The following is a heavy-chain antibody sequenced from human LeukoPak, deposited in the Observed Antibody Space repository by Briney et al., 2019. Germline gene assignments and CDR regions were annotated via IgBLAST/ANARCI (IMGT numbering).Heavy chain of an antibody. CDR1: GYTFTSYG. CDR3: ARGKWELPWNWFDP. D-gene: IGHD1-26*01. Sequence: VASVKVSCKASGYTFTSYGISWVRQAPGQGLEWMGWISAYNGNTNYAQKPQGRVTMTTDTSTSTAYMELRSLRSDDTAVYYCARGKWELPWNWFDPWGQGTLVTVSS. J-gene: IGHJ5*02. V-gene: IGHV1-18*01. CDR2: ISAYNGNT.